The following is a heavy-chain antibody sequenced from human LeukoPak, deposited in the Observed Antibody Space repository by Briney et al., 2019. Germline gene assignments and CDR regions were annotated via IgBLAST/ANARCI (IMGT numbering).Heavy chain of an antibody. CDR3: ARKTGAYYDSSGSPYDY. Sequence: SETLSLTCTAAGASISSYYWSWIRQPPGKGLEWIEYIYTSGSTNYNPSLKSRVAISVDTSKNQFSLKLSSVTAADTAVYYCARKTGAYYDSSGSPYDYWAREPWSPSPQ. CDR2: IYTSGST. J-gene: IGHJ4*02. D-gene: IGHD3-22*01. V-gene: IGHV4-4*09. CDR1: GASISSYY.